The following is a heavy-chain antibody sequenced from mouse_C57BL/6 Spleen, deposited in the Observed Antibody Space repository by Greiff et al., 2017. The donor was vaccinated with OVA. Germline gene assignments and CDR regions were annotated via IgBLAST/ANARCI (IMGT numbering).Heavy chain of an antibody. V-gene: IGHV1-72*01. CDR1: GYTFTSYW. CDR3: ARYYYGSSYEGNYFDY. Sequence: VQLQQPGAELVKPGASVKLSCKASGYTFTSYWMHWVKQRPGRGLEWIGRIDPNSGGTKYNEKFKSKATLTVDKPSSTAYMQLSSLTSEDSAVYYCARYYYGSSYEGNYFDYWGQGTTLTVSS. CDR2: IDPNSGGT. D-gene: IGHD1-1*01. J-gene: IGHJ2*01.